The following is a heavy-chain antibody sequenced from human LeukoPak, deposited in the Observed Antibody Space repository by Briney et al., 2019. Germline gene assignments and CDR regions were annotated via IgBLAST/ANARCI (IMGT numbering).Heavy chain of an antibody. J-gene: IGHJ3*02. V-gene: IGHV1-69*13. CDR2: IIPNFGTA. CDR3: ARDGSRVPNPYCSSTSCHDAFDI. Sequence: SVKVSCKASGGTFSSYAISWVRQAPGQGLEWMGGIIPNFGTANYAQKFQGRVTITADESTSTAYMELSSLRSEDTAVYYCARDGSRVPNPYCSSTSCHDAFDIWGQGTMVTVSS. D-gene: IGHD2-2*01. CDR1: GGTFSSYA.